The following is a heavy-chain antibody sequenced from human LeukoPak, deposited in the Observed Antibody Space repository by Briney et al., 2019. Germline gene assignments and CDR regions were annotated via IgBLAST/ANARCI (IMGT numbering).Heavy chain of an antibody. J-gene: IGHJ5*02. CDR1: GYTFTQYY. D-gene: IGHD2-15*01. CDR3: AREYCSGGSCYWFDP. Sequence: ASVKVSCKTSGYTFTQYYLHWVRQAPGQGLEWMGWINPDNGDTHYAQRFMGRVTMTRDTSISAAYLELSRLRSDDTAVYYCAREYCSGGSCYWFDPWGQGTLVTVSS. V-gene: IGHV1-2*02. CDR2: INPDNGDT.